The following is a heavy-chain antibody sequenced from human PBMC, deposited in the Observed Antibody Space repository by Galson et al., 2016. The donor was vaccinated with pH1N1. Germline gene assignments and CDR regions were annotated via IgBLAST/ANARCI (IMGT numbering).Heavy chain of an antibody. V-gene: IGHV3-7*01. J-gene: IGHJ4*02. CDR1: GFTFSTYW. Sequence: CAASGFTFSTYWMHWVRQAPGKGLEWVANIKQDGSEKYYLDSVKGRFTISRDNAKESLFLQMNSLRAEDTAVYYCAKGGLAPGDYWGQGTLVTVSS. CDR3: AKGGLAPGDY. CDR2: IKQDGSEK. D-gene: IGHD6-19*01.